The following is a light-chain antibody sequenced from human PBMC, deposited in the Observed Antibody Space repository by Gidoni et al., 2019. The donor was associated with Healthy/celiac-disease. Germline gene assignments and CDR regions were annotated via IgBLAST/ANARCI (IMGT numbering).Light chain of an antibody. CDR3: QQYFTTPPT. V-gene: IGKV4-1*01. Sequence: DIVLTPSPDSLALSLGETATINCTSSQSLSYSSDNKNFLAWYQQRPGQPPRLLVYWASTRKSGVPDRFSGSGSGTECTLTISSLQAEDAAVYYCQQYFTTPPTFGHGTKVEV. CDR1: QSLSYSSDNKNF. J-gene: IGKJ1*01. CDR2: WAS.